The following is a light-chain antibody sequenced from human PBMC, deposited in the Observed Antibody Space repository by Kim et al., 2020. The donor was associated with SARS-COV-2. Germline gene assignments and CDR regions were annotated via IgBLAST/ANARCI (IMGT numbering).Light chain of an antibody. CDR1: QSISSSY. CDR3: QQYGSSLLT. V-gene: IGKV3-20*01. J-gene: IGKJ4*01. Sequence: SPGERATPSCRARQSISSSYLAWYQQNPGQAPRLLIYGASSRATGIPDRFSGSGSGTDFTLTISRLEPEDFAVYYCQQYGSSLLTFGGGTKVDIK. CDR2: GAS.